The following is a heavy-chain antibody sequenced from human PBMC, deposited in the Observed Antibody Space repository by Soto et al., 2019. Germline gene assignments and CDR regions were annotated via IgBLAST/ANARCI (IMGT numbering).Heavy chain of an antibody. V-gene: IGHV1-18*01. CDR1: GYTFTSYG. CDR2: ISAYNGNT. J-gene: IGHJ4*02. Sequence: ASVKVSCKASGYTFTSYGISWVRQAPGQGLEWMGWISAYNGNTNYAQKLQGRVTMTTDTSTSTAYMELRSLRSDDTAVYYCARGGSTIFGVVMQFDYWGQGALVTVSS. D-gene: IGHD3-3*01. CDR3: ARGGSTIFGVVMQFDY.